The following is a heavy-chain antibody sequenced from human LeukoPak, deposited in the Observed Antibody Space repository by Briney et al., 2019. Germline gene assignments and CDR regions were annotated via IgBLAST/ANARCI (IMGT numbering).Heavy chain of an antibody. CDR1: GFTLSSFT. D-gene: IGHD3/OR15-3a*01. V-gene: IGHV3-21*01. J-gene: IGHJ4*02. CDR2: ISSSSSYI. CDR3: ARNRAGTIDY. Sequence: GGSLRLSCTASGFTLSSFTMHWVRQAPGKGLEWVSSISSSSSYIYYADSVKGRFTISRDNAKNSLYLQMNSLRAEDTAVYYCARNRAGTIDYWGQGTLVTVSS.